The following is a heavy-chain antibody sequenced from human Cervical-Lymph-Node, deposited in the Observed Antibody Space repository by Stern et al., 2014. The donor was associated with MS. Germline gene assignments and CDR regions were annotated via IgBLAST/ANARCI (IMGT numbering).Heavy chain of an antibody. CDR1: GGSIRSGSYY. Sequence: QVQLQESGPGLVKPSQTLSLTCTVSGGSIRSGSYYWSWIRQSDGKGLEWIGRMYTSGRATYNTSLRSRVTIPVDTSQTQFSLKLGSVTAADTAVYYCARDSGDYGPTFDFWGQGTLVTVSS. V-gene: IGHV4-61*02. D-gene: IGHD4-17*01. J-gene: IGHJ4*02. CDR2: MYTSGRA. CDR3: ARDSGDYGPTFDF.